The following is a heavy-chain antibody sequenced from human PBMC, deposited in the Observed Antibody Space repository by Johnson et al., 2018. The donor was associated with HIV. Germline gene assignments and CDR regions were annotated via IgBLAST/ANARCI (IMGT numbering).Heavy chain of an antibody. V-gene: IGHV3-30*04. CDR3: AKAVGGYAFDI. J-gene: IGHJ3*02. CDR1: GFTLSKYA. Sequence: QVQLVESGGGVVQPGRSLRLSCAASGFTLSKYAMHWVRQAPGKGLEWVAVISFDGSNKYNADSVKGRFIISRDNSQNTLSLQMHSLRAEDTAVYYCAKAVGGYAFDIWGQGTMVTVSS. CDR2: ISFDGSNK. D-gene: IGHD1-26*01.